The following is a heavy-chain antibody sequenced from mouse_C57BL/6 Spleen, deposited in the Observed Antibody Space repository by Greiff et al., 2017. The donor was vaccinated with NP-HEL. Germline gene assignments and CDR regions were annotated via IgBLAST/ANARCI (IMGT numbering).Heavy chain of an antibody. CDR2: IHPNSGST. CDR1: GYTFTSYW. J-gene: IGHJ4*01. CDR3: ARDGYDNYYAMDY. V-gene: IGHV1-64*01. D-gene: IGHD2-2*01. Sequence: VKLQQPGAELVKPGASVKLSCKASGYTFTSYWMHWVKQRPGQGLEWIGMIHPNSGSTNYNEKFKSKATLTVDKSSSTAYMQLSSLTSEDSAVYYCARDGYDNYYAMDYWGQGTSVTVSS.